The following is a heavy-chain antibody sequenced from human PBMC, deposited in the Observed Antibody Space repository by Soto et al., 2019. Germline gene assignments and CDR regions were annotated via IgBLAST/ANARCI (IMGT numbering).Heavy chain of an antibody. V-gene: IGHV1-3*01. Sequence: ASVKVSGKASGYTFTSYAMHWVRQAPGQRLEWMGWINAGNGNTKYSQKFQGRVTITRDTSASTAYMELSSLRSEDTAVYYCASGTPAAEFYYGTDVWGKGTTVTVSS. D-gene: IGHD6-13*01. CDR3: ASGTPAAEFYYGTDV. J-gene: IGHJ6*04. CDR1: GYTFTSYA. CDR2: INAGNGNT.